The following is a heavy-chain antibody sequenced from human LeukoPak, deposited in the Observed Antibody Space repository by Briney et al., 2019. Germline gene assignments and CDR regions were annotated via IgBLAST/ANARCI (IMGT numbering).Heavy chain of an antibody. CDR2: ISAYNGNT. D-gene: IGHD1-26*01. V-gene: IGHV1-18*01. CDR1: GYTFTSYG. CDR3: ARDRSGRYFRY. Sequence: ASVKVTCKASGYTFTSYGISWVRQAPGQGLEWMGWISAYNGNTNYAQRLQGRVTMTTDTSKRTTYMELRSLRSDDSAVYYCARDRSGRYFRYWGQGTLVTVSS. J-gene: IGHJ1*01.